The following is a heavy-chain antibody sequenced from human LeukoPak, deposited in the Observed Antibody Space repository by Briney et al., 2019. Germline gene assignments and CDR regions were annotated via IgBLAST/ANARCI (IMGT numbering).Heavy chain of an antibody. Sequence: PSETLSLTCTVSGGSISPFYGNWLPQPPGKGLEGLGYIYYSGYTSLSPPLNSRATNPVDTSQDQTSLKLNSVTAPDPAVHYLARGRIVVADTGAFDIWGQGTMVPVSS. V-gene: IGHV4-59*08. D-gene: IGHD6-19*01. J-gene: IGHJ3*02. CDR3: ARGRIVVADTGAFDI. CDR2: IYYSGYT. CDR1: GGSISPFY.